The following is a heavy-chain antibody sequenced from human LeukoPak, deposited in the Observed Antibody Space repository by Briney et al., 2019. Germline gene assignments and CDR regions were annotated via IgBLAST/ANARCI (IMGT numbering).Heavy chain of an antibody. Sequence: GGSLRLSCAASGFTFSSYAMSWVRQAPGKGLEWVSAISGSGGSTYYADSVKGRFTISRDNSKNTLYLQMNSLRAEDTAVYYCAKGGDIVVVPAAAFFDYWGQGTLVTVSS. J-gene: IGHJ4*02. CDR2: ISGSGGST. D-gene: IGHD2-2*01. CDR3: AKGGDIVVVPAAAFFDY. CDR1: GFTFSSYA. V-gene: IGHV3-23*01.